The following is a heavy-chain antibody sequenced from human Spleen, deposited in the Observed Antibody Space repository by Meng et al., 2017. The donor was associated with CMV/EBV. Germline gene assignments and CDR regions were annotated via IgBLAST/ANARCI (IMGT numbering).Heavy chain of an antibody. D-gene: IGHD3-22*01. CDR2: IKSKTDGGTT. V-gene: IGHV3-15*01. Sequence: GGSLRLSCAASGFTFSNAWMSWVRQAPGKGLEGVGRIKSKTDGGTTDYAAPVKGRFTISRDDSKNTLYLQMTSMKTEDTAVYYRTTEYSSGDYYAYNWFDPWGQGTLVTVSS. CDR1: GFTFSNAW. CDR3: TTEYSSGDYYAYNWFDP. J-gene: IGHJ5*02.